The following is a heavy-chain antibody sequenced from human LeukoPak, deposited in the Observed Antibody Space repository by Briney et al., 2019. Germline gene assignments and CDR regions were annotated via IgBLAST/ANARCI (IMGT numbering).Heavy chain of an antibody. CDR3: ARAIQDYDYVWGSYRPGGGFGY. Sequence: PSETLSLTCTVSGGSISGSSYYWGWIRQPPGKGLEWIGSIYYSGSTNYNPSLKSRVTISVDTSKNQFSLKLSSVTAADTAVYYCARAIQDYDYVWGSYRPGGGFGYWGQGTLVTVSS. D-gene: IGHD3-16*02. V-gene: IGHV4-39*07. J-gene: IGHJ4*02. CDR1: GGSISGSSYY. CDR2: IYYSGST.